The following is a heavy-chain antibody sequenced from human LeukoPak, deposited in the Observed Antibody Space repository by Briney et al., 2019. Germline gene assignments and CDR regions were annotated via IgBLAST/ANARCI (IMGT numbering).Heavy chain of an antibody. CDR1: GGSISSSSYY. V-gene: IGHV4-39*07. J-gene: IGHJ3*02. Sequence: PSETLSLTCTVSGGSISSSSYYWGWIRQPPGKGLEWIGSIYYSGSTYYNPSLKSRVTISVDTSKNQFSLKLSSVTAADTAVYYCARGRDGYILDAFDIWGQGTMVTVSS. CDR3: ARGRDGYILDAFDI. D-gene: IGHD5-24*01. CDR2: IYYSGST.